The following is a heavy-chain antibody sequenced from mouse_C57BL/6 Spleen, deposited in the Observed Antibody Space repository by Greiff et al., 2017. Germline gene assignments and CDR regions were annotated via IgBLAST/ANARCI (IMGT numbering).Heavy chain of an antibody. D-gene: IGHD2-12*01. Sequence: VQLQQSGAELARPGASVKLSCKASGYTFTSYGISWVKQRTGQGLEWIGEIYPRSGNTYYNEKFKGKATLTADKSSSTAYMELRSLTSEDSAVYVCARYNYEAWFAYWGQGTLVTVSA. V-gene: IGHV1-81*01. CDR1: GYTFTSYG. CDR2: IYPRSGNT. CDR3: ARYNYEAWFAY. J-gene: IGHJ3*01.